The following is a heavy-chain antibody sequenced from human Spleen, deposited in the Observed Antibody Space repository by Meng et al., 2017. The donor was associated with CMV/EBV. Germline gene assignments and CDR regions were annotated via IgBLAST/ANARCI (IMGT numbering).Heavy chain of an antibody. J-gene: IGHJ4*02. CDR2: INDGGTT. D-gene: IGHD4-23*01. V-gene: IGHV4-34*01. Sequence: SETLSLTCAVYGSFNGYYWSWIRQPPGGGLEWIAEINDGGTTNYNPPLESRVTISVDTSKNQFSLRLNSVTAADTAVYYCARSGLHGGNSRKARNFDYWGQGTLVTVSS. CDR1: GSFNGYY. CDR3: ARSGLHGGNSRKARNFDY.